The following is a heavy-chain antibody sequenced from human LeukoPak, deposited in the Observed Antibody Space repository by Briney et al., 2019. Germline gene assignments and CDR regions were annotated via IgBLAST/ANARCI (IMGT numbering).Heavy chain of an antibody. CDR1: GGSFSGYY. CDR3: ARDMYNWNDVGYNWFDP. J-gene: IGHJ5*02. D-gene: IGHD1-20*01. V-gene: IGHV4-34*01. Sequence: SETLSLTCAVYGGSFSGYYWSWIRQPPGKGLEWIGEINHSGSTNYNPSLKSRVTISVDTSKNQFSLKLSSVTAADTAVYYCARDMYNWNDVGYNWFDPWGQGTLVTVSS. CDR2: INHSGST.